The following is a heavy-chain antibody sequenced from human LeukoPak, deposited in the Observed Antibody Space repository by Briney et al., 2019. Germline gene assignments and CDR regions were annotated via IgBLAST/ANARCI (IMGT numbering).Heavy chain of an antibody. J-gene: IGHJ4*02. V-gene: IGHV3-23*01. CDR1: GFTFSSYA. CDR3: ARVPIRYGDYGHFDY. Sequence: GRSLRLSCAASGFTFSSYAMSWVRQAPGKGLEWVSGISGSGDGTYYADSVKGRFTISRDNSKDTLYLQMNSLRAEDTAVYYCARVPIRYGDYGHFDYWGQGTLVTVSS. CDR2: ISGSGDGT. D-gene: IGHD4-17*01.